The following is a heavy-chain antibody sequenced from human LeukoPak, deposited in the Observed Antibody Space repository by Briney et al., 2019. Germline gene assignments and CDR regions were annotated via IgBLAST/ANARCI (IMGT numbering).Heavy chain of an antibody. CDR3: AREVNIAARRAFDY. D-gene: IGHD6-6*01. V-gene: IGHV1-2*02. J-gene: IGHJ4*02. Sequence: ASVKVSCKASGYTFTGYYMHWVRQAPGQGLEWMGWINTNSGGTNYAQKFQGRVTMTRDTSISTAYMELSRLRSDDTAVYYCAREVNIAARRAFDYWGQGTLVTVSS. CDR2: INTNSGGT. CDR1: GYTFTGYY.